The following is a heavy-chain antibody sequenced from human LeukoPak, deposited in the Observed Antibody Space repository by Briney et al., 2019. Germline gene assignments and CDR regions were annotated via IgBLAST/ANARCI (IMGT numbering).Heavy chain of an antibody. V-gene: IGHV4-39*07. Sequence: PSETLSLTCTVSGGSISSSSYYWSWIRQPPGKGLEWIGEINHSGSTNYNPSLKSRVTISVDTSKNQFSLKLSSVTAADTAVYYCARDGVPAATTNWFDPWGQGTLVTVSS. J-gene: IGHJ5*02. D-gene: IGHD2-2*01. CDR2: INHSGST. CDR1: GGSISSSSYY. CDR3: ARDGVPAATTNWFDP.